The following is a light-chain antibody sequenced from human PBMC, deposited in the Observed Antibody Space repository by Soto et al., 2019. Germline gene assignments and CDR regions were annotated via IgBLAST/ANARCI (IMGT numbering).Light chain of an antibody. J-gene: IGKJ5*01. V-gene: IGKV1-39*01. Sequence: DIRMTRSPSSLSASVGNTFTITCRASQSISSHLNWYQQKPGKAPNLLMYTASNLQSGVPSRFSGSGSGTDFTLTISSLQPEDFATYYCQQSYSTPISFGQGTRLEIK. CDR2: TAS. CDR3: QQSYSTPIS. CDR1: QSISSH.